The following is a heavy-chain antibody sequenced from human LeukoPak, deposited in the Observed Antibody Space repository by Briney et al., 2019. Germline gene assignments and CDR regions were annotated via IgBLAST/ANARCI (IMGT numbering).Heavy chain of an antibody. J-gene: IGHJ4*02. Sequence: PSETLSLTCTVSGGSISNYYWSWIWQPPGEGLEWIGYIYFSGTTKYNPSLKSRVTISVDTSKNQFSLKLSSVTAADTAVYYCARGRWELPYWGQGTLVTVSS. CDR2: IYFSGTT. V-gene: IGHV4-59*12. D-gene: IGHD1-26*01. CDR3: ARGRWELPY. CDR1: GGSISNYY.